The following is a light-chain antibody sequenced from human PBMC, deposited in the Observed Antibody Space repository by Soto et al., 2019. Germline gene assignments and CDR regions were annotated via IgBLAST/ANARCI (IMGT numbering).Light chain of an antibody. V-gene: IGKV3-20*01. J-gene: IGKJ5*01. CDR3: QHYQSGHPIT. CDR1: QSVGTR. Sequence: EILLTQSPDTLSLSPGERATLSCRAAQSVGTRLAWYQHKTGQAPRLLISGASSRATGFPDRFTGSGSETSFPLTISRLEPEDFALYYCQHYQSGHPITFGQGTRLEIK. CDR2: GAS.